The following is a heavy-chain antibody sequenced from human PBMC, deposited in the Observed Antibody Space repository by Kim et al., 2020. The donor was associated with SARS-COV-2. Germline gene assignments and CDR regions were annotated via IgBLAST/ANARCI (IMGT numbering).Heavy chain of an antibody. Sequence: SETLSLTCTVSGGSISSYYWSWIRQPPGKGLEWIGYIYYSGSTNYNPSLKSRVTISVDTSKNQFSLKLSSVTAADTAVYYCASLNWRGYCSSTSCYSGWFDPWGQGTLVTVSS. V-gene: IGHV4-59*01. CDR3: ASLNWRGYCSSTSCYSGWFDP. CDR1: GGSISSYY. J-gene: IGHJ5*02. D-gene: IGHD2-2*01. CDR2: IYYSGST.